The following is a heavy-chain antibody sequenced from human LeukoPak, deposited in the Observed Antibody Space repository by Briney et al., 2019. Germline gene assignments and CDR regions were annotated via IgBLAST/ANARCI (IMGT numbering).Heavy chain of an antibody. J-gene: IGHJ4*02. V-gene: IGHV4-39*01. Sequence: PSETLSLTCTVSGGSISSSSYYWGWIRQPPGKGLEWIGSIYYSGSTYYNPSLKSRVTISVDTSKNRFSLKLSSVTAADTAVYYCARRGTSCLDYWGQGTLVTVSS. CDR1: GGSISSSSYY. CDR2: IYYSGST. CDR3: ARRGTSCLDY. D-gene: IGHD2-2*01.